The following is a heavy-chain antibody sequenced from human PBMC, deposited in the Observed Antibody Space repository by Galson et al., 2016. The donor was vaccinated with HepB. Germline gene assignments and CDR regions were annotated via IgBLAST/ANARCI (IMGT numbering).Heavy chain of an antibody. J-gene: IGHJ3*02. CDR2: ISHSGNT. CDR1: GGSINSNDYY. D-gene: IGHD3-22*01. CDR3: ARIYIYHSDINGYWAAFDM. Sequence: TLSLTCTVSGGSINSNDYYWSWIRQHSGKGLEWIGYISHSGNTYYNPSLRSRVSMSVDTSKNQFSLKMHSVTAADTAMYFCARIYIYHSDINGYWAAFDMWGQGTMVIVS. V-gene: IGHV4-31*03.